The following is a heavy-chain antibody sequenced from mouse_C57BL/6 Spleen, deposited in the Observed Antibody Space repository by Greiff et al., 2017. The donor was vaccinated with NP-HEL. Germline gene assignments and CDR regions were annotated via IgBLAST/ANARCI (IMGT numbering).Heavy chain of an antibody. CDR2: ISSGGSYT. J-gene: IGHJ2*01. D-gene: IGHD4-1*01. Sequence: EVQVVESGGDLVKPGGSLKLSCAASGFTFSSYGMSWVRQTPDKRLEWVATISSGGSYTYYPDSVKGRFTISRDNAKNTLYLQMSSLKSEDTAMYYCARPHWDGDYFDYWGQGTTLTVSS. V-gene: IGHV5-6*01. CDR1: GFTFSSYG. CDR3: ARPHWDGDYFDY.